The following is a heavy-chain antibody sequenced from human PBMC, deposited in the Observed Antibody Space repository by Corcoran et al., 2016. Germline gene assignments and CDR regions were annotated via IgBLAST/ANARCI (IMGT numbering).Heavy chain of an antibody. CDR3: ARDRVLSRYYYYGMDV. J-gene: IGHJ6*02. CDR1: GYTFTSYY. D-gene: IGHD6-6*01. CDR2: INPSGGST. Sequence: QVQLVQSGAEVKKPGASVKVSCKASGYTFTSYYMHWVRQAPGQGLEWMGIINPSGGSTSYAQKFQGRVTMTRDTSTSTVYMELGSLRSEDTAVYYCARDRVLSRYYYYGMDVWGQGTTVTVSS. V-gene: IGHV1-46*01.